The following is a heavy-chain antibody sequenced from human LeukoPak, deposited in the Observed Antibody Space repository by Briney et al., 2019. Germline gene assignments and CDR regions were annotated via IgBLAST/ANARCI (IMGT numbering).Heavy chain of an antibody. Sequence: GGSLRLFCAASGFTFRSYWMHWVRQAPGRGLVWVSRINSDGSSTSYADSVEGRLPIYRHNHQHTLYLQMNSLSAEDTAVYYCARALCGGDCYKNPYYFVYWGQGTLVSVSS. D-gene: IGHD2-21*01. V-gene: IGHV3-74*01. CDR1: GFTFRSYW. J-gene: IGHJ4*02. CDR3: ARALCGGDCYKNPYYFVY. CDR2: INSDGSST.